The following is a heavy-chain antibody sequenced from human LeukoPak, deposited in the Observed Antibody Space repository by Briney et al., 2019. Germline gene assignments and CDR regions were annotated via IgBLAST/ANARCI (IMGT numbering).Heavy chain of an antibody. CDR1: GGSISSYY. D-gene: IGHD6-19*01. CDR2: IYYSGST. CDR3: AREAGLGAFDI. Sequence: PSETLSLTCTVSGGSISSYYWSWIQQPPGQGLEWIGYIYYSGSTNYNPSLKSRVTISVDTSKNQFSLKLSSVTAADTAVYYCAREAGLGAFDIWGQGTMVTVSS. J-gene: IGHJ3*02. V-gene: IGHV4-59*01.